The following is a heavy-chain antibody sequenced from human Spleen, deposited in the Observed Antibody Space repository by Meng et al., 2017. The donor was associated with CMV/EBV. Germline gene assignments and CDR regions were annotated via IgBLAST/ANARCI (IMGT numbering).Heavy chain of an antibody. CDR3: ARAGYSYGYVLHFDY. V-gene: IGHV3-7*01. D-gene: IGHD5-18*01. Sequence: GESLKISCAASGFTFSSYWMSWVRQAPGKGLEWVANIKQDGSEKYYVDSVKGRFTISRDNAKSSLYLQMNSLRAEDTAVYYCARAGYSYGYVLHFDYWGQGTLVTVSS. CDR2: IKQDGSEK. J-gene: IGHJ4*02. CDR1: GFTFSSYW.